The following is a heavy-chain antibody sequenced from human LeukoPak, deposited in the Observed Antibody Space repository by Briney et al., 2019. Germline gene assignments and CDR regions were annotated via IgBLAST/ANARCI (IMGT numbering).Heavy chain of an antibody. V-gene: IGHV3-7*01. J-gene: IGHJ4*02. CDR1: GFSFSDYY. CDR2: IKQDGSEK. CDR3: AREGSGSYYFDY. Sequence: GGSLRLSCAASGFSFSDYYMSWIRQAPGKGLEWVADIKQDGSEKYYVDSVKGRFTISRDNAKNSLYLQMNSLRAEETAVYYCAREGSGSYYFDYWGQRTLVTVSS. D-gene: IGHD3-10*01.